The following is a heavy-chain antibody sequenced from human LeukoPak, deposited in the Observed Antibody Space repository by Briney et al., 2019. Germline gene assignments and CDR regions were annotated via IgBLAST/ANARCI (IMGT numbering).Heavy chain of an antibody. D-gene: IGHD5-18*01. V-gene: IGHV4-39*07. CDR3: AIKWDTTMGDAFDI. J-gene: IGHJ3*02. Sequence: SETLSLTCTVSGGSISSSSYYWGWIRQPPGKGLEWIGSIYYSGSTYYNPSLKSRVTISVDTSKNQFSLELSSVTAADTAVYYCAIKWDTTMGDAFDIWGQGTMVTVSS. CDR2: IYYSGST. CDR1: GGSISSSSYY.